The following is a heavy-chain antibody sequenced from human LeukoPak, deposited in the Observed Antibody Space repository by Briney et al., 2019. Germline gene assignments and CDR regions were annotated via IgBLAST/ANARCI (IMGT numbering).Heavy chain of an antibody. CDR1: AFTFSSYA. Sequence: GGPLRLSCAASAFTFSSYAMSWVRQAPGKGLEWVSAISGSGGSTYYADSVKGRFTISRDNSKNTLYLRMNSLRAEDTAEYYCAKVPSTGTTPYYYYGMDVWGQGTTVTVSS. CDR2: ISGSGGST. CDR3: AKVPSTGTTPYYYYGMDV. D-gene: IGHD1-1*01. J-gene: IGHJ6*02. V-gene: IGHV3-23*01.